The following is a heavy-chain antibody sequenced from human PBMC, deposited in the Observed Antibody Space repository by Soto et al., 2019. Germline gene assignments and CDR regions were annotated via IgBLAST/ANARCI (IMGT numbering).Heavy chain of an antibody. CDR3: ARDHYDILTGMGGYFDY. CDR1: GYTFTGYY. CDR2: INPNSGGT. V-gene: IGHV1-2*04. J-gene: IGHJ4*02. D-gene: IGHD3-9*01. Sequence: QVQLVQSGVEVKKPGASVKVSCKASGYTFTGYYMHWVRQAPGQGLEWMGWINPNSGGTNYAQKFQGWVTMTRDTSISTAYMELSRLRSDDTAVYYCARDHYDILTGMGGYFDYWGQGTLVTVSS.